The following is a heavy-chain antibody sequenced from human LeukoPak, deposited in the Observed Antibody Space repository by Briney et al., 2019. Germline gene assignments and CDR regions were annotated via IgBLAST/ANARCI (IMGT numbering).Heavy chain of an antibody. CDR2: INHSGST. CDR3: AGGTTPGVF. Sequence: SETLSLTCAVYGGSFSGYYWTWVRQPTGKGLEWIGEINHSGSTNYHPSLKSRVTISIDTSKNQISLNLTSVTAADTALYYCAGGTTPGVFWGQGTLATVSS. V-gene: IGHV4-34*01. J-gene: IGHJ4*02. CDR1: GGSFSGYY. D-gene: IGHD3-10*01.